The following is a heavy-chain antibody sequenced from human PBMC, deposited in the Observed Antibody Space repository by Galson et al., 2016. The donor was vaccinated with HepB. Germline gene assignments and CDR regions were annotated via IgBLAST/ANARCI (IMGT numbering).Heavy chain of an antibody. V-gene: IGHV3-13*05. J-gene: IGHJ3*02. CDR2: VDTFGHP. CDR3: AKSKGQVGGEAAFDM. D-gene: IGHD1-26*01. Sequence: LRLSCAASGFTFSNYDMHWVRLITGKGPEWVSTVDTFGHPHSPDSVRGRFSISRENAKNSLYLQMNDVRAGDTAIYYCAKSKGQVGGEAAFDMWGQGTMVTVSS. CDR1: GFTFSNYD.